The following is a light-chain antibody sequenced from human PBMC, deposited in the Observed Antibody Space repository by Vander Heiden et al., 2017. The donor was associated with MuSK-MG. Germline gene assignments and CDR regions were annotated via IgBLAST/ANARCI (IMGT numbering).Light chain of an antibody. CDR3: QQRYSWPIT. CDR1: QNIKNY. CDR2: DTS. Sequence: EFVLTQSPATLSLSPGERATLSCRASQNIKNYLVWYQQKPGHAPSLLMYDTSNRATGIPARFSGSGYGTDFTLTISGLEPEDFAVYYCQQRYSWPITFGQGTRLEIK. V-gene: IGKV3-11*01. J-gene: IGKJ5*01.